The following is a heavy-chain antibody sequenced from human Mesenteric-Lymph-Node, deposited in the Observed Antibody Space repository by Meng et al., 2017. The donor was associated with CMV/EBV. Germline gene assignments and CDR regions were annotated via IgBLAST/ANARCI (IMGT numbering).Heavy chain of an antibody. CDR2: IYPGDSDT. V-gene: IGHV5-51*01. CDR3: ARKYSGSHYLDF. Sequence: CQGSGYSFSRSWIGWVRQMPGKGLEWMGIIYPGDSDTRYSPSFQGQVTISADKYISTAYLQWSSLKASDTAMYYCARKYSGSHYLDFWGQGTLVTVSS. J-gene: IGHJ4*02. D-gene: IGHD1-26*01. CDR1: GYSFSRSW.